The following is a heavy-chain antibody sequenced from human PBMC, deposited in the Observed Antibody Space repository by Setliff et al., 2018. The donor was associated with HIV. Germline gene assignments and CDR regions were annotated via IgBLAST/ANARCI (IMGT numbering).Heavy chain of an antibody. CDR3: ARLIHTGLLYFDF. J-gene: IGHJ4*02. V-gene: IGHV4-4*09. D-gene: IGHD2-8*02. Sequence: SETLSLTCFVSGVSISDHYLGWIRQPPGKGLEWIGYIYSSGTTQYNPSVESRVTMSLDTSRDQFSLNLRSVTAADTAVYFCARLIHTGLLYFDFWGLGTLVTVSS. CDR1: GVSISDHY. CDR2: IYSSGTT.